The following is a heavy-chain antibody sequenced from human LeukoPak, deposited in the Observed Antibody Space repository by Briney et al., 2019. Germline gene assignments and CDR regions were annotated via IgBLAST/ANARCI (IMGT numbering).Heavy chain of an antibody. J-gene: IGHJ5*02. D-gene: IGHD2-21*01. CDR3: ARVTRRMLLIYWFDP. Sequence: SETLSLTCTVSGGSISSSSYYWGWIRQPPGKGLEWIGEINHSGSTNYNPSLKSRVTISVDTSKNQFSLKLSSVTAADTAVYYCARVTRRMLLIYWFDPWGQGTLVTVSS. V-gene: IGHV4-39*07. CDR2: INHSGST. CDR1: GGSISSSSYY.